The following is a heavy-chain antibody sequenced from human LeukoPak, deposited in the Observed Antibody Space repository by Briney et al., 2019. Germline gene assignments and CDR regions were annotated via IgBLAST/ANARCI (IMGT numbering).Heavy chain of an antibody. CDR3: ARHDPVGHYQHGMDV. CDR1: GGSISGYF. J-gene: IGHJ6*02. Sequence: SETLSLTCTVSGGSISGYFWSCIRQPPGKGLEFIGYVYYNGATLYSPSLKSRVTMLVDTSKNQFSLKLSSVTAADTAVYYCARHDPVGHYQHGMDVWGQGTTVIVSS. CDR2: VYYNGAT. V-gene: IGHV4-59*08. D-gene: IGHD1-26*01.